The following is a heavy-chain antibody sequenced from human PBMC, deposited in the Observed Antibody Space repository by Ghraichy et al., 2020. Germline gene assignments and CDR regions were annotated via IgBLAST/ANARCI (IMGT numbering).Heavy chain of an antibody. V-gene: IGHV4-59*08. CDR3: ARRGRGYSLVYYGVDV. D-gene: IGHD5-18*01. CDR2: VHYTGNT. J-gene: IGHJ6*02. Sequence: SETLSLICTVSGGSIRGNYWTWIRHLPGKGLEWIGYVHYTGNTDYSPSIKSRATISLDTPRNQFSLTLTSVTATDTAVYYCARRGRGYSLVYYGVDVWGQGTTVTVSS. CDR1: GGSIRGNY.